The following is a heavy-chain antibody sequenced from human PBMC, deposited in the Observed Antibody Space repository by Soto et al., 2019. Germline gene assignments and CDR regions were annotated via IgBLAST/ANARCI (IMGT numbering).Heavy chain of an antibody. D-gene: IGHD3-9*01. CDR3: ARDLDYDILTGYTPPYGMDV. CDR1: GYTFTSYA. V-gene: IGHV1-3*05. CDR2: INAGNGNT. J-gene: IGHJ6*02. Sequence: QVQLVQSGAEEKKPGASVKVSCKASGYTFTSYAMHWVRQAPGQRLEWMGWINAGNGNTKYSQKFQGRVTITRETSASTAYMELSSLRSEDTAVYYCARDLDYDILTGYTPPYGMDVWGQGTTVTVSS.